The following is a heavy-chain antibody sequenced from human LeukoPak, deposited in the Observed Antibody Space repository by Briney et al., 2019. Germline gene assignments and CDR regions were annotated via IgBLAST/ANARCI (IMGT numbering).Heavy chain of an antibody. CDR1: GGSLSGYY. V-gene: IGHV4-34*01. D-gene: IGHD2-2*01. Sequence: PSETLSLTCAVYGGSLSGYYWSWIRQPPGKGLEWIGQINHSGSSNYNPSLKSRVTMSVDTSKNQFSLNLNSVTAADTAVYFCARGLNRLPPGDYWGQGTLVTVSS. CDR3: ARGLNRLPPGDY. CDR2: INHSGSS. J-gene: IGHJ4*02.